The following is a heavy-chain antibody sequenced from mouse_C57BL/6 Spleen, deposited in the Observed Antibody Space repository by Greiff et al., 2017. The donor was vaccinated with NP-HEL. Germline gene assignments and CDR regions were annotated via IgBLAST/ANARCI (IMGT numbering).Heavy chain of an antibody. CDR1: GYTFTSYW. J-gene: IGHJ1*03. Sequence: VKLQQPGAELVRPGSSVKLSCKASGYTFTSYWMHWVKQRPIQGLEWIGNIDPSDSETHYNQKFKDKATLTVDKSSSTAYMQLSSLTSEDSAVYYCARGDWDKNWYFDVWGTGTTVTVSS. CDR3: ARGDWDKNWYFDV. D-gene: IGHD4-1*01. V-gene: IGHV1-52*01. CDR2: IDPSDSET.